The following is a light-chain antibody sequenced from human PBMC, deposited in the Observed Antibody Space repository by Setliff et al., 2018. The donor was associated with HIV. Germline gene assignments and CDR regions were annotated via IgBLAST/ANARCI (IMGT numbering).Light chain of an antibody. Sequence: QSALTQPPSASGTPGQRVTISCSGSASNIGANTVTWYQQFPGTAPQLLIYINDHRPSGVPHRFSASKSGTTASLAISGLQSEDEADHYCSTWDDNLNAKVFGSGTKGTVL. J-gene: IGLJ1*01. CDR2: IND. CDR1: ASNIGANT. V-gene: IGLV1-44*01. CDR3: STWDDNLNAKV.